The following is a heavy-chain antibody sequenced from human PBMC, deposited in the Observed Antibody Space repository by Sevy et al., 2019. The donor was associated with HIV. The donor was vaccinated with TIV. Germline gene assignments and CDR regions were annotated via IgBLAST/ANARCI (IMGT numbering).Heavy chain of an antibody. CDR2: IQSKTDGGTT. J-gene: IGHJ6*02. D-gene: IGHD4-17*01. CDR3: TTEALDGDYGDYYYYGMDV. CDR1: GFTFSDAW. Sequence: GGSLRLSCAASGFTFSDAWMSWVRQAPGKGLEWVGRIQSKTDGGTTDYAAPVKSRFTISRDDSKNTLYLQMNSLKTEDTAVYYGTTEALDGDYGDYYYYGMDVWGQGTTVTVSS. V-gene: IGHV3-15*01.